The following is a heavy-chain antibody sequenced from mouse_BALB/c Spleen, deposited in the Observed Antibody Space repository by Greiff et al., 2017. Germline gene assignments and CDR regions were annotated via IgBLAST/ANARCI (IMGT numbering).Heavy chain of an antibody. CDR3: ARGDYEEGFAY. J-gene: IGHJ3*01. V-gene: IGHV5-17*02. CDR2: ISSGSSTI. D-gene: IGHD2-4*01. CDR1: GFTFSSFG. Sequence: EVMLVESGGGLVQPGGSRKLSCAASGFTFSSFGMHWVRQAPEKGLEWVAYISSGSSTIYYADTVKGRFTISRDNPKNTLFLQMTSLRSEDTAMYYCARGDYEEGFAYWGQGTLVTVSA.